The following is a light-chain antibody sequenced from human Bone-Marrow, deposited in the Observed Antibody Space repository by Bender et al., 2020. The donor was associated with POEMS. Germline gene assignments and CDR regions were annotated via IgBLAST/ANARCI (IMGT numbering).Light chain of an antibody. J-gene: IGLJ3*02. Sequence: QSALTQPPSASGSPGQSITISCTGTSRDVGTYNLVSWYQQHPGKAPKLLIYEATTRPSGVSNRFFGSKSGNTASLTISGVQAKDEADFYCCSYADNSVWVFGGGTKLTVL. CDR1: SRDVGTYNL. CDR2: EAT. V-gene: IGLV2-23*01. CDR3: CSYADNSVWV.